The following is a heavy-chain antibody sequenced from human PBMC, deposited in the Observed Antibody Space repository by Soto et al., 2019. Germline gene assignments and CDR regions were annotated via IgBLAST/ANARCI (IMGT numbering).Heavy chain of an antibody. V-gene: IGHV3-21*01. CDR3: ARYDSSGYYWPYYYYGMDV. CDR2: ISSSSTYI. D-gene: IGHD3-22*01. Sequence: PGGSLRLSCAASGFTFSDYDMNWVRQAPGKGLKWVSSISSSSTYIYYADSVKGRFTISRDNAKNSLYLQMNSLRAEDTAVYYCARYDSSGYYWPYYYYGMDVWGQGTTVTVSS. J-gene: IGHJ6*02. CDR1: GFTFSDYD.